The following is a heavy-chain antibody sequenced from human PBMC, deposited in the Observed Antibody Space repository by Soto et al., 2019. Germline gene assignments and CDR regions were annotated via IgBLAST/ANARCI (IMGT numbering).Heavy chain of an antibody. V-gene: IGHV1-69*02. D-gene: IGHD3-3*01. CDR3: ADSLIFVDHGSVAV. J-gene: IGHJ6*01. Sequence: QVQLVQSGAELKKPGSSVKVSCEASGGSFTSYSFTWVRQAPGQGLEWMGRIIPIQGNANYAMKFQDRVMITVNSPPGSVYVSLTRRRATQPPVSFLADSLIFVDHGSVAVWGKGTTVTFSS. CDR2: IIPIQGNA. CDR1: GGSFTSYS.